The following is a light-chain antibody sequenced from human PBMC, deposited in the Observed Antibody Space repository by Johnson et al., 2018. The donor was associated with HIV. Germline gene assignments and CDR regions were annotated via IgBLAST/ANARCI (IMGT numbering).Light chain of an antibody. Sequence: QSVLTQPPSVSAAPGQKVTISCSGSSSNIGNNYVSRYQQLPGTAPKLLIYENNKRPSGIPDRFSGSKSGTSATLGITGLQTGDEADYYCGTWDSSLSALYVFGTGTKVTVL. V-gene: IGLV1-51*02. CDR3: GTWDSSLSALYV. J-gene: IGLJ1*01. CDR1: SSNIGNNY. CDR2: ENN.